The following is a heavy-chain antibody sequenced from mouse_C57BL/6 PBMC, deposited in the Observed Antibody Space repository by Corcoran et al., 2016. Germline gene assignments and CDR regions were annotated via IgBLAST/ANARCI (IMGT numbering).Heavy chain of an antibody. CDR3: ARLERDSNYAADC. D-gene: IGHD2-5*01. V-gene: IGHV9-3*01. J-gene: IGHJ4*01. CDR2: INTYSGVP. CDR1: GYTFTTYG. Sequence: QIQLVQSGPELKKPGETVKISCKASGYTFTTYGMSWVKQAPGKGLKWMGWINTYSGVPTYADDFKGRFAFYLETSASPAYLQINNLKNEDTATYFCARLERDSNYAADCWGQGTSVTVSS.